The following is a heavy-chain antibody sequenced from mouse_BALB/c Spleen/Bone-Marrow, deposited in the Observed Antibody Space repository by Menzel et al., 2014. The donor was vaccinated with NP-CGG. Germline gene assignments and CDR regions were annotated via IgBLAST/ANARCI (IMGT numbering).Heavy chain of an antibody. CDR3: ARGFPFDY. J-gene: IGHJ2*01. Sequence: LVESGAELARPGASVKLSCKASGYTFTSYWMQWVKQRPGQGLEWIGAIYPGDGDTRYTQKFKGKATLTADKSSSTAYMQPSSLSSEDSAVYYCARGFPFDYWGQGTTLTVSS. CDR1: GYTFTSYW. CDR2: IYPGDGDT. V-gene: IGHV1-87*01.